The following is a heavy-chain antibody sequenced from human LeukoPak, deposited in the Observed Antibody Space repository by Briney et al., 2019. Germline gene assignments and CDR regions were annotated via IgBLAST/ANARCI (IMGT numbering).Heavy chain of an antibody. J-gene: IGHJ4*02. V-gene: IGHV3-30*18. CDR1: GFTFSRSG. Sequence: GGSLRLSCAASGFTFSRSGMHWVRQAPGKGLERVAVISYDGSNKYYADSVKGRFTISRDNSKNTLNLQMNSLRAEDTAVYYCAKDTAMVFGYFDYWGQGTLVTVSS. CDR3: AKDTAMVFGYFDY. CDR2: ISYDGSNK. D-gene: IGHD5-18*01.